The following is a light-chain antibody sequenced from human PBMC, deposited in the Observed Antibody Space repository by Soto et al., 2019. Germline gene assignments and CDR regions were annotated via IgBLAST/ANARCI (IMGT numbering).Light chain of an antibody. Sequence: EIVLTQSPATLSVSPGDRVTLSRRASRSVDIDLAWYQQRPGQAPRLLVYGASTKATDMPGRFSGRGSGTEFTLTINNLQSEDFAVYYCQQYRNWPRTFGQGTKVDIK. J-gene: IGKJ1*01. CDR3: QQYRNWPRT. V-gene: IGKV3-15*01. CDR2: GAS. CDR1: RSVDID.